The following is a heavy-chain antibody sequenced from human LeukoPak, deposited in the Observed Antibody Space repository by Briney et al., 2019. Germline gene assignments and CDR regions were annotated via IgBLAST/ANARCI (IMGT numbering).Heavy chain of an antibody. CDR2: ISSSSSYI. CDR1: GFTFSSYA. D-gene: IGHD6-13*01. CDR3: ARVFGDIGSWLNRDVYYFDY. V-gene: IGHV3-21*01. J-gene: IGHJ4*02. Sequence: GGSLRLSCAASGFTFSSYAMSWVRQAPGKGLEWVSSISSSSSYIYYADSVKGRLTISRDNAKNSLYLQMNSLRAEDTAVYYCARVFGDIGSWLNRDVYYFDYWGRETLVTVSS.